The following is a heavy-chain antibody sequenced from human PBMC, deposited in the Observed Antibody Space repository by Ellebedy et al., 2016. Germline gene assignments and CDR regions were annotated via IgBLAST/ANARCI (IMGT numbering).Heavy chain of an antibody. Sequence: GGSLRLSCAASGFTVSTNYMKWVRQAPGKGLEWVSAIFSDGNTYYADSVKGRFTISRDNSKNTLYLQMNSLRAEDTAVYYCARGRLMMRAARRNSYFEDYWGQGTLVTVSS. CDR2: IFSDGNT. CDR1: GFTVSTNY. D-gene: IGHD6-6*01. V-gene: IGHV3-53*01. J-gene: IGHJ4*02. CDR3: ARGRLMMRAARRNSYFEDY.